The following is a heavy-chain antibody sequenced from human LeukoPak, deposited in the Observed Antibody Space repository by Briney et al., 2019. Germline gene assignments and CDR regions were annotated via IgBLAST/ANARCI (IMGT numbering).Heavy chain of an antibody. CDR3: ARAKYYDILTGYYPSYYFDY. V-gene: IGHV3-66*01. D-gene: IGHD3-9*01. J-gene: IGHJ4*02. CDR2: IYSGGST. CDR1: GFTFSSYS. Sequence: GGSLRLSCAASGFTFSSYSMNWVRQAPGKGLEWVSVIYSGGSTYYADSVKGRFTISRDNSKNTLYLQMNSLRAEDTAVYYCARAKYYDILTGYYPSYYFDYWGQGTLVTVSS.